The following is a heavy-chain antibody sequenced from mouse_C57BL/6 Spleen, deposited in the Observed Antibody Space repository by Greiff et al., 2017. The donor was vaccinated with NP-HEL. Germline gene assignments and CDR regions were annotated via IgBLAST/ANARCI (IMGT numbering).Heavy chain of an antibody. J-gene: IGHJ1*03. CDR1: GYTFTNYW. D-gene: IGHD1-1*01. CDR3: ARERVITTVVATRYFDV. CDR2: IYPGGGYT. V-gene: IGHV1-63*01. Sequence: VQLQQSGAELVRPGPSVKMSCKASGYTFTNYWIGWAKQRPGHGLEWIGDIYPGGGYTNYNEKFKGKATLTADKSSSTAYMQFSSLTSEDSAIYYCARERVITTVVATRYFDVWGTGTTVTVSS.